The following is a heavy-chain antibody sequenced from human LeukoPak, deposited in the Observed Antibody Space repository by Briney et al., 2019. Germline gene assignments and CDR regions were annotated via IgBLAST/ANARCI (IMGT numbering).Heavy chain of an antibody. V-gene: IGHV4-34*01. D-gene: IGHD6-19*01. CDR1: GGSFSGYY. J-gene: IGHJ4*02. Sequence: SETLSLTCAVYGGSFSGYYWSWTRQPPGKGLEWIGEINHSGSTNYNPSLKSRVTISVDTSKNQFSLKLSSVTAADTAVYYCARGDSRYSSGPHFDYWGQGTLVTVSS. CDR3: ARGDSRYSSGPHFDY. CDR2: INHSGST.